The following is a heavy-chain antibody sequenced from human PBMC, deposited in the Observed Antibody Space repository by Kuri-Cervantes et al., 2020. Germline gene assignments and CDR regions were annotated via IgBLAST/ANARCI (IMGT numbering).Heavy chain of an antibody. J-gene: IGHJ4*02. CDR3: ARDWLRVLVVVPAAMDY. Sequence: SLKISCAASGFTFDDYAMHWVRQAPGKGLEWVSGISWNSGSIGYADSVKGRFTISRDNSKNTLYLQMNSLRAEDTAVYYCARDWLRVLVVVPAAMDYWGQGTLVTVSS. D-gene: IGHD2-2*01. CDR1: GFTFDDYA. CDR2: ISWNSGSI. V-gene: IGHV3-9*01.